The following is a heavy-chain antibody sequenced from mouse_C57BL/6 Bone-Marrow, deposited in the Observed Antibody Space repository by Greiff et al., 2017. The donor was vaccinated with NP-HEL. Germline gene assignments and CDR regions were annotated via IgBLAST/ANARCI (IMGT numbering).Heavy chain of an antibody. V-gene: IGHV2-2*01. J-gene: IGHJ1*03. CDR1: GFSLTSYG. CDR2: IWSGGST. Sequence: QVQLQQSGPGLVQPSQSLSITCTVSGFSLTSYGVHWVRQSPGKGLEWLGVIWSGGSTDYNAAFISRLSISKDNSKSQVFSKMNSLQADDTAIYYCARYFDVWGTGTTVTVSS. CDR3: ARYFDV.